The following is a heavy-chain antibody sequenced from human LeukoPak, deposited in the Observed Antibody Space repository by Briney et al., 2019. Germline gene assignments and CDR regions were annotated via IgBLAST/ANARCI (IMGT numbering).Heavy chain of an antibody. D-gene: IGHD5-12*01. Sequence: GTLRLSCAASGFTFSSYGMSWVRQAPGKGLEWVSAISGSGGSTNYADSVKGRFTISRDNSKNTLYLQMNSLRAEDTAVYYCARGPSGYHNTGGQGTLVTVSS. CDR2: ISGSGGST. V-gene: IGHV3-23*01. CDR3: ARGPSGYHNT. J-gene: IGHJ4*02. CDR1: GFTFSSYG.